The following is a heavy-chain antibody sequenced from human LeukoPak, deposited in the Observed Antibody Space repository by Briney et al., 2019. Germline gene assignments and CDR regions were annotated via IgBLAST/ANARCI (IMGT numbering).Heavy chain of an antibody. Sequence: PGGSLRLSCAASGFTFSSYGMHWVRQAPGKGLEWVAVIWFDGGNKYFADSVKGRFTISRDNSKNRLYLQMNSLRAEDAAVYYCAKGRVFDYWGQGTLVTVSS. D-gene: IGHD3-10*01. CDR1: GFTFSSYG. CDR2: IWFDGGNK. CDR3: AKGRVFDY. J-gene: IGHJ4*02. V-gene: IGHV3-33*06.